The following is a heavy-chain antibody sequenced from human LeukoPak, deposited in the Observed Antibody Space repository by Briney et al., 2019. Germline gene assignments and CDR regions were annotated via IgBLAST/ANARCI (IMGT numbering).Heavy chain of an antibody. D-gene: IGHD5-18*01. V-gene: IGHV1-58*02. J-gene: IGHJ4*02. Sequence: ASVKVSCKASGFTFTSSAMQWVRQARGQRLEWIGWIVVGSGNTNYAQKFQERVTITRDMSTSTAYMELSSLRSEDTAVYYCARVSPDTAMVDFDYWGQGTLVTVSS. CDR2: IVVGSGNT. CDR3: ARVSPDTAMVDFDY. CDR1: GFTFTSSA.